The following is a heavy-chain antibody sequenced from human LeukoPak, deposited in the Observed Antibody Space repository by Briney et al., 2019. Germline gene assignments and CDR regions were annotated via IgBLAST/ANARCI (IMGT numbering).Heavy chain of an antibody. CDR3: ARGGTWGTFDY. Sequence: GGSLRLSCAASGFTFSSYSMNWVRQAPGRGLVWVSRINSDGSSTIYADSVKGRFTISRDNAKNTLYVQMNSLRAEDTAVYYCARGGTWGTFDYWGQGTLVTVSS. V-gene: IGHV3-74*01. D-gene: IGHD7-27*01. CDR1: GFTFSSYS. J-gene: IGHJ4*02. CDR2: INSDGSST.